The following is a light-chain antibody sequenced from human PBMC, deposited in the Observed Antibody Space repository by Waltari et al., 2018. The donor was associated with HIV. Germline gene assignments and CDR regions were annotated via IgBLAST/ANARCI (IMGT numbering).Light chain of an antibody. Sequence: NLMLTQAHSVSESPGKTVTISCTRSSGSIASNFVQWYQQRPGSAPPIVIHEDKERPSGVPDRFSGSIDSSPNSASLTISGLKTEDEADYYCQSYDSSNHVVFGGGTKLTVL. CDR2: EDK. J-gene: IGLJ2*01. CDR3: QSYDSSNHVV. CDR1: SGSIASNF. V-gene: IGLV6-57*03.